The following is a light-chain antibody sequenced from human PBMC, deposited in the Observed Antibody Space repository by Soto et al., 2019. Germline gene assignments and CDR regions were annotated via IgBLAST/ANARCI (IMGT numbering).Light chain of an antibody. V-gene: IGLV2-8*01. J-gene: IGLJ1*01. CDR2: EVS. CDR3: TSYAGTYSFFYV. CDR1: SSDVGAYNY. Sequence: QRVLTQPVSGSGFPVQAGSISYTETSSDVGAYNYVSWYQQLPGKAPKLIIYEVSKRPSGVPDRFSGSKSGNTASLTVSGLQAEDEADYYCTSYAGTYSFFYVFGTGTKSPS.